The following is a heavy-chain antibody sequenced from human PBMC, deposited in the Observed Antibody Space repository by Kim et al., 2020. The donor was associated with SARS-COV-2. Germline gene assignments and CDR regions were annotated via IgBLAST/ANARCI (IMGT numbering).Heavy chain of an antibody. Sequence: GGSLRLSCAASGFTFSSYSMNWVRQAPGKGLEWVSSISSSSSYIYYADSVKGRFTISRDNAKNSLYLQMNSLRAEDTAVYYCASDLTVAGTIIDYWGQGTLVTVSS. CDR2: ISSSSSYI. J-gene: IGHJ4*02. D-gene: IGHD6-19*01. CDR3: ASDLTVAGTIIDY. V-gene: IGHV3-21*01. CDR1: GFTFSSYS.